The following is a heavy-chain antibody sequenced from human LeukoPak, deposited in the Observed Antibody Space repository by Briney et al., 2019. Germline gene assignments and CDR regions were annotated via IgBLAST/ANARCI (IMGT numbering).Heavy chain of an antibody. CDR1: GGSVSSGSYY. Sequence: SETLSLTCTVSGGSVSSGSYYWSWIRQPPGKGLEWIGYIYYSGSTNYNPSLKSRVTISVDTSKNQFSLKLSSVTAADTAVYYCARGPSVGATPYYYGMDVWGQGTTVTVSS. J-gene: IGHJ6*02. CDR2: IYYSGST. V-gene: IGHV4-61*01. CDR3: ARGPSVGATPYYYGMDV. D-gene: IGHD1-26*01.